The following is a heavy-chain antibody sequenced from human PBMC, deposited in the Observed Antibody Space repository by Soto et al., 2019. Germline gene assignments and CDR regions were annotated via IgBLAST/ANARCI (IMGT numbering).Heavy chain of an antibody. CDR2: FTPKFGTA. Sequence: QVQLVQSGAEVKKPGSSVKVSCKASGGTFRNHGISWLRQAPGQGLEWIGGFTPKFGTANYAPKFQGRVSITAYESTTTASVAVSNLTPEDTAVYFCARGVVSGFEFWYFDLWGRGTLITVSS. D-gene: IGHD5-12*01. CDR3: ARGVVSGFEFWYFDL. CDR1: GGTFRNHG. J-gene: IGHJ2*01. V-gene: IGHV1-69*01.